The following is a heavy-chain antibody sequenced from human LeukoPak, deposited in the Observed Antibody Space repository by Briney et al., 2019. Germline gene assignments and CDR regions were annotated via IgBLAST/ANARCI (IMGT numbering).Heavy chain of an antibody. CDR3: ARLRVKFDY. CDR1: GGFFSGYY. D-gene: IGHD3-10*01. J-gene: IGHJ4*02. Sequence: SETLSLTCAVYGGFFSGYYWGWIRQPPGKGLEWIGEINHSGSTNYNPSLKSRVTISVDTSKNQFSLKLSSVTAADTAVYYCARLRVKFDYWGQGTLVTVSS. CDR2: INHSGST. V-gene: IGHV4-34*01.